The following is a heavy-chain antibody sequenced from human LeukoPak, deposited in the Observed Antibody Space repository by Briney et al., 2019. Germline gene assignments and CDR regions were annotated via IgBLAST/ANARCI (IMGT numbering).Heavy chain of an antibody. D-gene: IGHD3-22*01. CDR3: AKAFYYYDSSGLIDY. CDR2: ISYDGSNK. Sequence: AGGSLRLSCAASGFTFSSYGMHWVRQAPGKGLEWVAVISYDGSNKYYADSVKGRFTISRDNSKNTLYLQMNSLRAEDTAVYYCAKAFYYYDSSGLIDYWGQGTLVTVSS. J-gene: IGHJ4*02. CDR1: GFTFSSYG. V-gene: IGHV3-30*18.